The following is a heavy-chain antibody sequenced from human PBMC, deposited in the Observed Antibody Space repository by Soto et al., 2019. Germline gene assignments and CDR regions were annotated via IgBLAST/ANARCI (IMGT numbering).Heavy chain of an antibody. CDR2: IDWDDDK. J-gene: IGHJ6*03. Sequence: SGPTLVNPTQTLTLTCTFSGFSLSTSGMCVSWIRQPPGKALEWLARIDWDDDKYYSTSLKTRLSISKDTSKNQVFLTMTNMDPVDTATYYCTRIRRAMGFDILTGSYYYYIDFRGKGTTVTGSS. CDR1: GFSLSTSGMC. CDR3: TRIRRAMGFDILTGSYYYYIDF. D-gene: IGHD3-9*01. V-gene: IGHV2-70*11.